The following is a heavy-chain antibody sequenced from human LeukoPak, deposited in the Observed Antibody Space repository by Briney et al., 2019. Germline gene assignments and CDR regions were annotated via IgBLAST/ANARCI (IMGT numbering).Heavy chain of an antibody. CDR1: GGSISSYY. V-gene: IGHV4-59*08. J-gene: IGHJ4*02. CDR3: ASGYSYGYSVY. D-gene: IGHD5-18*01. CDR2: IYHSGST. Sequence: PSETLSLTCTVSGGSISSYYWSWIRQPPGKGLEWIGHIYHSGSTNYNPSLKSRVTISVDTSKNQFSLKLSSVTAADTAVYYCASGYSYGYSVYWGQGTLVTVSS.